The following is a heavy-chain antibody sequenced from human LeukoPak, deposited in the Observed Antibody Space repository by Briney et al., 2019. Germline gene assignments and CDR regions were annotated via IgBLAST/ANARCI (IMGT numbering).Heavy chain of an antibody. D-gene: IGHD6-13*01. CDR1: GGSISNYY. CDR2: IYYSGST. CDR3: ARTLYSSSSNWFDP. J-gene: IGHJ5*02. V-gene: IGHV4-59*01. Sequence: SETLSLTCTVSGGSISNYYWSWIRQPPGRGLEWIGYIYYSGSTNYNPSLKSRVTISVDTSKNQFSLKLSSVTAADTAVYYCARTLYSSSSNWFDPWGQGTLVTVSS.